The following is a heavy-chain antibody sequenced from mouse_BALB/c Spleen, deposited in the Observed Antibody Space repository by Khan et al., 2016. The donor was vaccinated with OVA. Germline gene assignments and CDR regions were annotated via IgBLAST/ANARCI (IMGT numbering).Heavy chain of an antibody. Sequence: DLVKPGASVKLSCKASGYTFTSYWINWIKQRPGQGLEWIGRIAPGSGSTDYNEMFKGKATLTVDTSSSTVYIQLSSLSSEDSAVYFCARESYYGSSCYAMDYWGQGTSVTVSS. J-gene: IGHJ4*01. D-gene: IGHD1-1*01. CDR2: IAPGSGST. CDR1: GYTFTSYW. V-gene: IGHV1S41*01. CDR3: ARESYYGSSCYAMDY.